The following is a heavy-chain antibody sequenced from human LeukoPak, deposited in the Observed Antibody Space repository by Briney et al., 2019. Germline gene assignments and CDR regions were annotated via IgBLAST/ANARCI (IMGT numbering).Heavy chain of an antibody. CDR2: IYYSGST. CDR1: GGSISSSSYY. D-gene: IGHD5-18*01. Sequence: SETLSLTCTVSGGSISSSSYYWGWIRQPPGKGPEWIGYIYYSGSTNYNPSLKSRVTISVDTSKNQFSLKLSSVTAADTAVYYCATGYTSMVIDYWGQGTLVTVSS. J-gene: IGHJ4*02. CDR3: ATGYTSMVIDY. V-gene: IGHV4-61*05.